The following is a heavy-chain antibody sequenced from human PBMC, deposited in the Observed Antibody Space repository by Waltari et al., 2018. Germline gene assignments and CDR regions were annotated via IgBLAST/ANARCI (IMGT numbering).Heavy chain of an antibody. V-gene: IGHV3-66*02. Sequence: DVKLVESGGGLVHPGGSLRLSCAASGFTVSTTHMGWVRQAPGKGLEWVSIIYPAGSTYNADSVVGRFTSSRDISQNTLHLQMNNLRLEDTAIYYCARARDEDTAMVFFDHWGQGTLVSVSS. D-gene: IGHD5-18*01. J-gene: IGHJ4*02. CDR2: IYPAGST. CDR3: ARARDEDTAMVFFDH. CDR1: GFTVSTTH.